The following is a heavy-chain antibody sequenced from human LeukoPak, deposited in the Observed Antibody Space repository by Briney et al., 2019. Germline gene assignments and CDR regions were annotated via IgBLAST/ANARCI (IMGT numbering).Heavy chain of an antibody. CDR2: IRYDGSNK. D-gene: IGHD4-11*01. J-gene: IGHJ4*02. Sequence: GGSLRLSCAASGFTVSSNYMSWVRQAPGKGLEWVAFIRYDGSNKYYADSVKGRFTISRDNSKNTLYLQMNSLRAEDTAVYYCAKDPLMTTVTNIDYWGQGTLVTVSS. V-gene: IGHV3-30*02. CDR1: GFTVSSNY. CDR3: AKDPLMTTVTNIDY.